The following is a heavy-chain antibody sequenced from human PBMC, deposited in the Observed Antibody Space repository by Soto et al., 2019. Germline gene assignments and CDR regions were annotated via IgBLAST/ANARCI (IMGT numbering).Heavy chain of an antibody. J-gene: IGHJ6*03. D-gene: IGHD6-13*01. CDR1: GYTFTGYY. CDR3: ARDKGSSSWDFRYYYYYMDV. Sequence: VSVKVSSKASGYTFTGYYMYWVRQAPGQGLEWMGWINPNSGGTNYAQKFQGWVTMTRDTSISTAYMELSRLRSDDTAVYYCARDKGSSSWDFRYYYYYMDVWGKGTTVTVSS. V-gene: IGHV1-2*04. CDR2: INPNSGGT.